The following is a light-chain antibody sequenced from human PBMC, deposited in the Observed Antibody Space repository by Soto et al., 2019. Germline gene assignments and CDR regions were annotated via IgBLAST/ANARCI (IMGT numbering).Light chain of an antibody. Sequence: QPVLTQPPSVSGAPGQRVTISCTGSSSNNGAGYDVHWYQQLPGTAPKLLIYGNSNRPSGVPDRFSGSKSGTSASLAITGLQAEDEADYYCQSYDSSLSGSGVFGGGTKVTVL. J-gene: IGLJ2*01. CDR1: SSNNGAGYD. V-gene: IGLV1-40*01. CDR2: GNS. CDR3: QSYDSSLSGSGV.